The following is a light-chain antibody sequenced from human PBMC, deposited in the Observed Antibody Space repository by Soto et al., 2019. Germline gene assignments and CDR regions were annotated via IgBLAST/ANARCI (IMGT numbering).Light chain of an antibody. J-gene: IGLJ3*02. CDR1: SSDVGGYNY. Sequence: QSVLTQPRSVSGSPGQSVTISCTGTSSDVGGYNYVSWYQQHPGKAPKLMIYDVNKWPSGVPDRFSGSESGNTASLTISGLQAEDEADYHCCSYAGSHTPWVFGGGTKLTVL. CDR2: DVN. CDR3: CSYAGSHTPWV. V-gene: IGLV2-11*01.